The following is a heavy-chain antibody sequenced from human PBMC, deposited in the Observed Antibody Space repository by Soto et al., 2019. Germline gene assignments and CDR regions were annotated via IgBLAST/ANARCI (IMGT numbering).Heavy chain of an antibody. D-gene: IGHD2-21*02. CDR1: GGTFGSYA. V-gene: IGHV1-69*12. CDR2: IIPIFGTA. J-gene: IGHJ5*02. CDR3: ARVVVATDFWWFDP. Sequence: QVQLVQSGAEVKKPGSSVKVSCKASGGTFGSYAISWVRQAPGQGLEWMGGIIPIFGTANYAQKFQGRVTITADESTSTAYMELSSLRSEDTAVYYCARVVVATDFWWFDPWGQGTLVTVSS.